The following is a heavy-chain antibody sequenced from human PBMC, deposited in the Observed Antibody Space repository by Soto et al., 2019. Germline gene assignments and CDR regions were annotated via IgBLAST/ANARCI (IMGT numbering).Heavy chain of an antibody. CDR3: ARGTGRIAAAGPADWFDP. CDR2: IYYSGST. V-gene: IGHV4-30-4*01. CDR1: GGSISSGDYY. Sequence: SETLSLTCTVSGGSISSGDYYWSWIRQPPGKGLEWIGYIYYSGSTYYNPSLKSRVTISVDTSKNQFSLKLSSVTAADTAVYYCARGTGRIAAAGPADWFDPWGQGTLVTVSS. D-gene: IGHD6-13*01. J-gene: IGHJ5*02.